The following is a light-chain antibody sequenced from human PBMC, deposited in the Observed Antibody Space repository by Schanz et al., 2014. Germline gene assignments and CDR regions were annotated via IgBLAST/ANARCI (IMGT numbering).Light chain of an antibody. CDR1: QSVSPTH. V-gene: IGKV3D-15*01. J-gene: IGKJ3*01. Sequence: EIVLTQSPGTLSLSPGERATLSCRASQSVSPTHLAWYQQKPGQAPRLLIYGASSRATGIPDRFSGSGSGTEFTLTISSLQSEDFALYYCQQYNDWVTFGPGTKVDIK. CDR2: GAS. CDR3: QQYNDWVT.